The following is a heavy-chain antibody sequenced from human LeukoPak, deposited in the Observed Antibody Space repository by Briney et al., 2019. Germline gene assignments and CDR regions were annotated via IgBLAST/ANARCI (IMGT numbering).Heavy chain of an antibody. J-gene: IGHJ4*02. V-gene: IGHV3-7*02. CDR3: ARGRWELLYYFDY. Sequence: GESLKISCKGSGYSFTSYWIGWVRQMPGKGLEWMANIRQDGSEKYYVDSVKGRFTISRDNAMNSLYLQMNNLRAEDTAVYYCARGRWELLYYFDYWGQGTLVTVSS. CDR1: GYSFTSYW. D-gene: IGHD1-26*01. CDR2: IRQDGSEK.